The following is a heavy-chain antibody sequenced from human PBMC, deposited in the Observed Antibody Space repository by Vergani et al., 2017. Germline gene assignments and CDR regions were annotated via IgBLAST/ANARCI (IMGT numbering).Heavy chain of an antibody. CDR1: GGSISSYY. J-gene: IGHJ2*01. V-gene: IGHV4-59*01. CDR2: IYYSGST. CDR3: ARDSGKVPAKPTWYFDL. Sequence: QVQLQESGPGLVKPSETLSLTCTVSGGSISSYYWSWIRQPPGKGLEWIGYIYYSGSTNYNPSLKSRVTISVDTSKNQFSLKLSSVTAADTAVYYCARDSGKVPAKPTWYFDLWGRGTLVTVSS.